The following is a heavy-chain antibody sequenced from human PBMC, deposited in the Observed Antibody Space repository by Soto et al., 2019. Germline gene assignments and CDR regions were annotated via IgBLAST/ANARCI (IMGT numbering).Heavy chain of an antibody. CDR3: AKDIPSFAAAPIGS. CDR1: GFTFDDYA. Sequence: EVRLVESGGGLVQPGRSLRLSCAASGFTFDDYAMHWVRQAPGKGLEWVSGISWNSGSIGYADSVKGRFTISRDNAKNSLYLQMNSLRAEDTALYYCAKDIPSFAAAPIGSWGQGTLVTVSS. D-gene: IGHD6-13*01. J-gene: IGHJ5*02. CDR2: ISWNSGSI. V-gene: IGHV3-9*01.